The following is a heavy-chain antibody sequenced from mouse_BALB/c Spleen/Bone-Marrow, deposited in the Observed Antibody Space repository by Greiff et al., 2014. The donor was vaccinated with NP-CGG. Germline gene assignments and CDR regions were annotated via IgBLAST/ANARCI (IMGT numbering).Heavy chain of an antibody. CDR2: IDPANGNT. J-gene: IGHJ2*01. V-gene: IGHV14-3*02. CDR3: ALYYDYDVGY. CDR1: GFNIKDTY. Sequence: QLQESGAELVKPGASVKLSCTASGFNIKDTYMHWVKQRPEQGLEWIGRIDPANGNTKYDPKFQGKATITADTSSNTAYLQLSSLTSEDTAVYYCALYYDYDVGYWGQGTTLTVSS. D-gene: IGHD2-4*01.